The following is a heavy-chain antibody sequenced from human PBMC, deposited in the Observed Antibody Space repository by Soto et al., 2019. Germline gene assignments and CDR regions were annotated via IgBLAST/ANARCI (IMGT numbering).Heavy chain of an antibody. V-gene: IGHV4-59*01. CDR1: GGSISSYY. D-gene: IGHD6-13*01. CDR2: IYYSGST. CDR3: AREEIAAAGTGNWFDP. Sequence: SETLSLTCTVSGGSISSYYWSWIRQPPGKGLERIGYIYYSGSTNYNPSLKSRVTISLDTSKYQFSLKLSSVTAADTAVYYCAREEIAAAGTGNWFDPWGQGTLVTVSS. J-gene: IGHJ5*02.